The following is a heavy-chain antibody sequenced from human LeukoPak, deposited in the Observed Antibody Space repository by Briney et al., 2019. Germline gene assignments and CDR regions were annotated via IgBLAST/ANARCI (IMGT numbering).Heavy chain of an antibody. D-gene: IGHD3-16*01. Sequence: KASETLSLTCTVSGGSISSSSYYWGWIRQPPGKGLEWIGSIYHSGSTYYNPSLKSRVTISVDTSKNQFSLTLNSVTAADTAVYYCARVITVRGVIFDYWGQGTLVTVPS. CDR1: GGSISSSSYY. J-gene: IGHJ4*02. CDR2: IYHSGST. CDR3: ARVITVRGVIFDY. V-gene: IGHV4-39*07.